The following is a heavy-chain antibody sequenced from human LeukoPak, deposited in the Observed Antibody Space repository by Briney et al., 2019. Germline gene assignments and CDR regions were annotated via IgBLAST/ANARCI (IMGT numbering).Heavy chain of an antibody. CDR2: ITPIFGTA. CDR3: ARLEDYGGGAPFDY. CDR1: GGTFSSYA. D-gene: IGHD4-23*01. J-gene: IGHJ4*02. Sequence: GSSVKVSCKASGGTFSSYATSWVRQAPGQGLEWMGGITPIFGTANYAQKFQGRVTITADKSTSTACMELSSLRSEDTAVYYCARLEDYGGGAPFDYWGQGTLVTVSS. V-gene: IGHV1-69*06.